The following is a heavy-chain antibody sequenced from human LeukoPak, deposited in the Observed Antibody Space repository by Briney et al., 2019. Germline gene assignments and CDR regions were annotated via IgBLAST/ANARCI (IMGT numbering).Heavy chain of an antibody. Sequence: SETLSLTCAVYGGSFSGYYWSWIRQPPGKGLEWIGEINHSGSTNYNPSLKSRVTISVDTSKNQFSLKLSPVTAADTAVYYCARRGTYYDFWSGYANRPNWFDPWGQGTLVTVSS. J-gene: IGHJ5*02. V-gene: IGHV4-34*01. CDR3: ARRGTYYDFWSGYANRPNWFDP. D-gene: IGHD3-3*01. CDR2: INHSGST. CDR1: GGSFSGYY.